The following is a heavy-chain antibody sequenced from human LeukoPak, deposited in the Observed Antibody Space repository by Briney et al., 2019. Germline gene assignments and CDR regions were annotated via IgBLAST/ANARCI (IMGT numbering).Heavy chain of an antibody. CDR2: IGSSGSTI. CDR3: AREVPVDCSGGSCYSGEFDY. J-gene: IGHJ4*02. CDR1: GFTFSSYE. V-gene: IGHV3-48*03. Sequence: PGGSLRLSCAASGFTFSSYEMNWVRQAPGKGLEWVSYIGSSGSTIYYADSVKGRFTISRDNAKKSLYLQMNSLRAEDTAVYYCAREVPVDCSGGSCYSGEFDYWGQGTLVTVSS. D-gene: IGHD2-15*01.